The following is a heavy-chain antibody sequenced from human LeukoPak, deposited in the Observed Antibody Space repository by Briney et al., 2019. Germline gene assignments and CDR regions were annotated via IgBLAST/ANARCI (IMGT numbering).Heavy chain of an antibody. CDR1: GFTFSNYG. D-gene: IGHD1-1*01. CDR3: GKPDGGFWGQLDAFDI. CDR2: ISGSGHNT. J-gene: IGHJ3*02. V-gene: IGHV3-23*01. Sequence: GGSLRLSCAASGFTFSNYGMNWVRQAPGKGLEWVSAISGSGHNTYYADSVKGRFTISRDNSKNTLYLQMNSLRAEDTAVFYCGKPDGGFWGQLDAFDIWGQGTMVTVSS.